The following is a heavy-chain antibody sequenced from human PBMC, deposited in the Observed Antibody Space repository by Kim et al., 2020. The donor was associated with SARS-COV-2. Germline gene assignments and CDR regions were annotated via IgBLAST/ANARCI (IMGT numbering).Heavy chain of an antibody. Sequence: GGSLRLSCAASGFTFSSYGMHWVRQAPGKGLEWVAVIWYDGSNKYYADSVKGRFTISRDNSKNTLYLQMNSLRAEDTAVYYCARGQGFAYFDYWGQGTLVTVSS. J-gene: IGHJ4*02. V-gene: IGHV3-33*01. CDR1: GFTFSSYG. CDR3: ARGQGFAYFDY. CDR2: IWYDGSNK.